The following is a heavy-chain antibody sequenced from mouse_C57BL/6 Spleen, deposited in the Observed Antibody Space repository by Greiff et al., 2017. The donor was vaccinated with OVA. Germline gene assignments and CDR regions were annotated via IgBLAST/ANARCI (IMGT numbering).Heavy chain of an antibody. V-gene: IGHV1-42*01. CDR2: INPSTGGT. Sequence: VQLQQSGPELVKPGASVKISCKASGYSFTGYYMNWVKQSPEKSLEWIGEINPSTGGTTYNQKFKAKATLTVDKSSSTAYMQLKSLTSEDSAVDDCARGERASFFYFDYWGQGTTLTVSS. D-gene: IGHD6-2*01. J-gene: IGHJ2*01. CDR3: ARGERASFFYFDY. CDR1: GYSFTGYY.